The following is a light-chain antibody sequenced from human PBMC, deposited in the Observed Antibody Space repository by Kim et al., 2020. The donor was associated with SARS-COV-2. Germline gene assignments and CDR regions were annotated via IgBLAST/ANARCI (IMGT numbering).Light chain of an antibody. J-gene: IGLJ3*02. CDR1: INNVGYQG. V-gene: IGLV10-54*04. Sequence: QAGLTQPPSVSKGLRQTATLTCTGNINNVGYQGAAWLQQHQGHPPKLLSYRNNKRPSGISERFSASRSENTASLTITDLQPEDEADYYCSAWDNSLGDWVFGGGTQLTVL. CDR3: SAWDNSLGDWV. CDR2: RNN.